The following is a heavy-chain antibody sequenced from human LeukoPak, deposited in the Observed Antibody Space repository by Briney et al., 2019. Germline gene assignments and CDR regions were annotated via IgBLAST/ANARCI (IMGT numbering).Heavy chain of an antibody. V-gene: IGHV1-69*05. D-gene: IGHD2-15*01. J-gene: IGHJ4*02. CDR3: ARYNGYCSGGSCYHFDY. CDR2: IIPFFGTT. CDR1: GDMFSNFT. Sequence: ASVKVSCKSSGDMFSNFTISWVRQAPGQGLEWMGRIIPFFGTTNYAQKFQGRVSITTDGSTSTAYMELSSLTSEDTAVYYCARYNGYCSGGSCYHFDYWGQGTLVTVSS.